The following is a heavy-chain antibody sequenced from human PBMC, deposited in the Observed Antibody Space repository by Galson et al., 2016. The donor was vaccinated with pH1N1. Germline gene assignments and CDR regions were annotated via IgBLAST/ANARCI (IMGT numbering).Heavy chain of an antibody. CDR2: VNPGGSTI. J-gene: IGHJ3*02. CDR3: ARQDDFGDYRGNAFDI. V-gene: IGHV5-51*03. CDR1: GYIFTSQW. Sequence: QSGAEVKKPGESLKISCKASGYIFTSQWIAWVRQVPGKGLEWVGVVNPGGSTIRYSPSFQGQVTISSDKSINTAYLQWISLRASDTAMYYCARQDDFGDYRGNAFDIWGQGTVVIVSS. D-gene: IGHD4-17*01.